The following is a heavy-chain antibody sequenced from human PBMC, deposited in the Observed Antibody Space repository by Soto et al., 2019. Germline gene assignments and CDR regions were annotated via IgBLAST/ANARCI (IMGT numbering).Heavy chain of an antibody. D-gene: IGHD3-16*01. CDR2: INHSGGT. J-gene: IGHJ4*02. Sequence: SETLSFTCAVYGGSFSGYYWSWIRHPPGKGLQWIGEINHSGGTNYNPSLKSRVTISVDTSKNQFFLKLTSVTAADTAVYYCARTGASTSLSFFDYWGQGTLVTVSS. CDR1: GGSFSGYY. CDR3: ARTGASTSLSFFDY. V-gene: IGHV4-34*01.